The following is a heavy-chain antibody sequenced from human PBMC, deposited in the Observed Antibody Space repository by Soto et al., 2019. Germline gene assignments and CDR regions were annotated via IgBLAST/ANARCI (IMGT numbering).Heavy chain of an antibody. CDR2: ISGSGSTT. D-gene: IGHD1-7*01. Sequence: PGGSLRLSCTTSGSTFSNYAMTWVRQAPGKGLEWVSLISGSGSTTYYADSVEGRFTISRDNSKRTVYLQMSSLRPEDTAIYYCAKHFSLELRGVDNWGQGNLVTVSS. CDR3: AKHFSLELRGVDN. V-gene: IGHV3-23*01. CDR1: GSTFSNYA. J-gene: IGHJ4*02.